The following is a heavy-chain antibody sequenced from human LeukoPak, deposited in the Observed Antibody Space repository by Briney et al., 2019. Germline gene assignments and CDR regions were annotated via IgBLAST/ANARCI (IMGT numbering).Heavy chain of an antibody. CDR2: MNPNSGNT. V-gene: IGHV1-8*01. Sequence: GASVKVSCKASGYTFTSYDINWVRQATGQGLEWMGWMNPNSGNTGYAQKFQGRVTMTRNTSIGTAYMELSSLRSEDTAVYYCARGRSVIVLISHRSSGRGHTFDPWGQGTLVTVSS. D-gene: IGHD2/OR15-2a*01. CDR3: ARGRSVIVLISHRSSGRGHTFDP. CDR1: GYTFTSYD. J-gene: IGHJ5*02.